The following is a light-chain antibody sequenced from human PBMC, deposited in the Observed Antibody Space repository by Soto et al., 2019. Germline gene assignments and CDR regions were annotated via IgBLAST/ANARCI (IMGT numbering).Light chain of an antibody. Sequence: QSALTQPPSASGSPGQSVTISCTGTSADVGGYDYVSWYQQVPGKAPKLIIYDVNKRPSGVPGRFSGSKSGITASLTISGLQIEDEAIYHCGSYAASNRFVVFGGGTKLTVL. CDR2: DVN. CDR1: SADVGGYDY. V-gene: IGLV2-8*01. J-gene: IGLJ2*01. CDR3: GSYAASNRFVV.